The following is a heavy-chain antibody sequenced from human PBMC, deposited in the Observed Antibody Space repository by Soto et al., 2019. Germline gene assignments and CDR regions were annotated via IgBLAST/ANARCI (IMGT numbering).Heavy chain of an antibody. CDR2: ISGSGGST. Sequence: EVQLLESGGGLVQPGGSLRLSCAASGFTFSSYAMSWVRQAPGKGLEWVSAISGSGGSTYYADSVKGRFTISRDNSKNTLYLQMNSLRVDDTAVDNCAKEHGGCSYDRGYWGLGILVTVSS. J-gene: IGHJ4*02. CDR1: GFTFSSYA. CDR3: AKEHGGCSYDRGY. V-gene: IGHV3-23*01. D-gene: IGHD5-18*01.